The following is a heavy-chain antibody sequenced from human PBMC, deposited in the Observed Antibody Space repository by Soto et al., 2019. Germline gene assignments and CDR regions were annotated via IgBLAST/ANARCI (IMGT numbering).Heavy chain of an antibody. CDR3: TTDSGRPPMVRGVINWFDP. Sequence: GGSLRLSCAASGFTFSNAWMNWVRQAPGKGLEWVGRIKSKTDGGTTDYAAPVKGRFTISRDDSKNTLDLQMNSLKTEDTAVYYCTTDSGRPPMVRGVINWFDPWGQGTLVTVSS. D-gene: IGHD3-10*01. CDR2: IKSKTDGGTT. J-gene: IGHJ5*02. V-gene: IGHV3-15*07. CDR1: GFTFSNAW.